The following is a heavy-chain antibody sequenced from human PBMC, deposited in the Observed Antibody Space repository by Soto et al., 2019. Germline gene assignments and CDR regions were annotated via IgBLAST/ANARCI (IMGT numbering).Heavy chain of an antibody. Sequence: PGGSLRLSCAASGFIFSSFAMHWVRQAPGKGLEWVALISDDRSNKYYGDYLKGRFTISRDNSKNTLYLQMNSLRAEDTAVYYCARDRGAPTVRGATPRGPSYYYGMDVWGQGTTVTVSS. V-gene: IGHV3-30-3*01. D-gene: IGHD3-10*01. CDR2: ISDDRSNK. CDR3: ARDRGAPTVRGATPRGPSYYYGMDV. CDR1: GFIFSSFA. J-gene: IGHJ6*02.